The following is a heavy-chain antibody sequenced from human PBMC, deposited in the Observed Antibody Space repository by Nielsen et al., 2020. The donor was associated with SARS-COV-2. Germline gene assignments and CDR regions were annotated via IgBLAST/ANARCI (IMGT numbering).Heavy chain of an antibody. D-gene: IGHD3-3*01. Sequence: SETLSLTCIVSGDSITSSYWWSWVRQSPGKGLEWIGQISHSGTTNYNPSLKSRLTISIDKSRNQFSLTLTSMTAADTAVYYCARDGPNYDYWSGYFDYWGQGTLVTVSS. J-gene: IGHJ4*02. V-gene: IGHV4-4*02. CDR3: ARDGPNYDYWSGYFDY. CDR2: ISHSGTT. CDR1: GDSITSSYW.